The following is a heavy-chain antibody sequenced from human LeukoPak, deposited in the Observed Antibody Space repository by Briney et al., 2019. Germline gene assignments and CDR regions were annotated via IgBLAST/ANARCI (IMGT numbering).Heavy chain of an antibody. J-gene: IGHJ4*02. CDR1: GFTFSSYS. D-gene: IGHD3-10*01. CDR2: ISSSSSYI. V-gene: IGHV3-21*01. CDR3: ARDRVTMVRGAPDY. Sequence: GGSLRLSCAASGFTFSSYSMNWVRQAPGKGLEWVSSISSSSSYIYYADSVKGRFTISRDNSKNTLYLQMNSLRAEDTAVYYCARDRVTMVRGAPDYWGRGTLVTVSS.